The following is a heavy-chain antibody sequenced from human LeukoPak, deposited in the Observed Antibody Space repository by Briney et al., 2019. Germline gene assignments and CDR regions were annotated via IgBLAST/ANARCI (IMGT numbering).Heavy chain of an antibody. J-gene: IGHJ5*02. CDR2: IRYDGSNK. D-gene: IGHD3-9*01. Sequence: AGGSLRLSCAASGFTFSFYGMHWVRQAPGKGLEWVAFIRYDGSNKYYADSVKGRFTISRDNSKNTLYLQMNSLRAEDTAVYYCARAGTIFYHNWFDPWGQGTLVTVSS. CDR3: ARAGTIFYHNWFDP. CDR1: GFTFSFYG. V-gene: IGHV3-30*02.